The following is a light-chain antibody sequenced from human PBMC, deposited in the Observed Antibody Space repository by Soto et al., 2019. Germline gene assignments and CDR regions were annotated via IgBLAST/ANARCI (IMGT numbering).Light chain of an antibody. J-gene: IGLJ1*01. CDR2: GHN. CDR1: TTNIGAGYE. CDR3: AAWDDRLSGYG. V-gene: IGLV1-40*01. Sequence: QSVLTQPPSVSGAPGQRVTISCTGSTTNIGAGYEVHWYQQRPGTAPKLLVSGHNIRPSGVPDRFYGSKSGTSASLAITGLQAEDEADYYCAAWDDRLSGYGFGGGTKLTVL.